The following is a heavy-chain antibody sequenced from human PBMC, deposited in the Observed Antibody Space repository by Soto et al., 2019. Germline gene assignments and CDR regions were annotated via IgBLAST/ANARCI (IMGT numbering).Heavy chain of an antibody. V-gene: IGHV1-69*01. CDR3: ARDSRGIFGVVISKELCFDP. CDR1: GGTFSCYA. J-gene: IGHJ5*02. Sequence: ASVKVSCKASGGTFSCYALCWVRQAHGKGLEWMGGIIPIFGTANYAQKFQGRVTITADESTSTAYMELSSLRSEDTAVYYCARDSRGIFGVVISKELCFDPWGQGTLVTVSS. D-gene: IGHD3-3*01. CDR2: IIPIFGTA.